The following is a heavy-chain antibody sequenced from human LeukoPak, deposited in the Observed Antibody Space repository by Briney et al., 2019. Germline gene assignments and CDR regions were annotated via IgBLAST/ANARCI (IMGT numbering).Heavy chain of an antibody. CDR3: ARDAYYGSGQDY. J-gene: IGHJ4*02. Sequence: SETLSLTCTVSGGSISSSSYYWGWIRQPPGKGLEWIGSIYYSGSTYYNPSLKSRVTISVDTSKNQFSLKLSSVTAADTAVYYCARDAYYGSGQDYWGQGTLVTVSS. CDR1: GGSISSSSYY. V-gene: IGHV4-39*07. CDR2: IYYSGST. D-gene: IGHD3-10*01.